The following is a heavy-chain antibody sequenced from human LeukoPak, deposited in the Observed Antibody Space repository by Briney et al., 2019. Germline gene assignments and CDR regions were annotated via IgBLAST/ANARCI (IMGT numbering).Heavy chain of an antibody. CDR3: ARGGYSNGSEYFFDY. CDR2: IYTSGST. CDR1: GGSISSYY. Sequence: PSETLSLTCTVSGGSISSYYWSWIRQPAGKGLEWIGRIYTSGSTNYNPSLKSRVTMSVDTSKNQFSLKLSSVTAADTAVYYCARGGYSNGSEYFFDYWGQGSLVTVSS. D-gene: IGHD5-18*01. V-gene: IGHV4-4*07. J-gene: IGHJ4*02.